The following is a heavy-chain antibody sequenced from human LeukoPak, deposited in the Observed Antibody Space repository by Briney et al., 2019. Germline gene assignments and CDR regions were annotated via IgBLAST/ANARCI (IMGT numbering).Heavy chain of an antibody. V-gene: IGHV3-48*04. Sequence: GGSLRLSCAASGFTFSSYSMNWVRQAPGKGLEWVSYISSSSSTIYYADSVKGRFTISRDNAKNSLYLQMNSLRAEDTAVDYCARDRSRDGYNRKVFDYWGQGTLVTVSS. CDR1: GFTFSSYS. CDR3: ARDRSRDGYNRKVFDY. J-gene: IGHJ4*02. D-gene: IGHD5-24*01. CDR2: ISSSSSTI.